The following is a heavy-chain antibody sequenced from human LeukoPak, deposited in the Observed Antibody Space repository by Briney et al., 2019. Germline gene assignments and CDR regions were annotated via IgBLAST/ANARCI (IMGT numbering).Heavy chain of an antibody. D-gene: IGHD1-26*01. Sequence: SSETLSLTCTVSGASISDYYWTWIRQPPGKGLEWIGTIYYSGSTYCNPSLKSRVTISVDTSKNQFSLKLSSVTAADTAVYYCARLGYSGSYYERTFDIWGQGTMVTVSS. V-gene: IGHV4-59*04. J-gene: IGHJ3*02. CDR1: GASISDYY. CDR3: ARLGYSGSYYERTFDI. CDR2: IYYSGST.